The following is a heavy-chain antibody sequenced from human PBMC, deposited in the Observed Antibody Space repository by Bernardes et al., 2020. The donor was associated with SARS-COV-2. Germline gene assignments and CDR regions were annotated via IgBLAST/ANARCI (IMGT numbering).Heavy chain of an antibody. CDR1: GFTFDDYG. CDR2: INWNGGST. D-gene: IGHD3-3*01. V-gene: IGHV3-20*04. Sequence: GGSLRLSCAASGFTFDDYGMSWVRQAPGKGLEWVSGINWNGGSTGYADSVKGRFTISRDNAKNSLYLQMNSLRAEDTALYYCARGGLWSGYSGYYYYYGMDVWGQGTTVTVSS. J-gene: IGHJ6*02. CDR3: ARGGLWSGYSGYYYYYGMDV.